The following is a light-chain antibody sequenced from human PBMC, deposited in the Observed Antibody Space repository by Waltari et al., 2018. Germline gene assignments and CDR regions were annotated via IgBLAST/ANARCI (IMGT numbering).Light chain of an antibody. J-gene: IGLJ3*02. CDR3: ATWDDSLNGVV. CDR2: RNY. V-gene: IGLV1-44*01. Sequence: QSVLPHPPSASATPGQRVTISCSGSDFYIGTRTVNRYQQVPGAAPKLVIFRNYQRPSGIPDRFSGFKSGTSASVVISGVQSEDAATYHCATWDDSLNGVVFGGGTTLTVL. CDR1: DFYIGTRT.